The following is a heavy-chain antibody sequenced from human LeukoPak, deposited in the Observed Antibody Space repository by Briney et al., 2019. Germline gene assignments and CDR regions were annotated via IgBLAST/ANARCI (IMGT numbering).Heavy chain of an antibody. D-gene: IGHD3-22*01. CDR1: GYSISSGYY. J-gene: IGHJ3*01. CDR3: ARMGVSYYYDSSTYYPTAFDV. Sequence: SETLSLTCAVSGYSISSGYYWGWIRQSPGKGLEWIATIFHSGSIYYNPSLKSRVTLSVDTSKDQFSLRLNSVTAADTALYYCARMGVSYYYDSSTYYPTAFDVWGQGTMVSVSS. V-gene: IGHV4-38-2*01. CDR2: IFHSGSI.